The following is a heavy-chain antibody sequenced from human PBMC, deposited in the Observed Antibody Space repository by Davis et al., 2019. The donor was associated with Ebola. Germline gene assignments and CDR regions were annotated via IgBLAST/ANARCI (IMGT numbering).Heavy chain of an antibody. CDR1: GGSFSAYY. CDR2: INHSGST. J-gene: IGHJ5*02. Sequence: PSETLSLTCAVSGGSFSAYYWSWIRQPPGKGLEWIGEINHSGSTNYNPSLKSRVAISVDTSKNQFSLKLSSVTAADTAVYYCTKNNWFDPWGQGTLVTVSS. CDR3: TKNNWFDP. V-gene: IGHV4-34*01.